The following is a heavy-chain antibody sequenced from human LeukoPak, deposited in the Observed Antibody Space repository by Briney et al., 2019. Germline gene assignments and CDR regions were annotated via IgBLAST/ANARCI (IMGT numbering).Heavy chain of an antibody. CDR2: IHYTGAT. V-gene: IGHV4-34*01. D-gene: IGHD7-27*01. CDR3: ARGVLGPYYFDL. J-gene: IGHJ2*01. Sequence: SETLSLTCAVYGGTFRGYYWSWIRQPPGKGLEWIGEIHYTGATNYKPSLKSRVTISGDPSKNQVSLRVYSVTAADTAVYSCARGVLGPYYFDLWGRGTLVTVSS. CDR1: GGTFRGYY.